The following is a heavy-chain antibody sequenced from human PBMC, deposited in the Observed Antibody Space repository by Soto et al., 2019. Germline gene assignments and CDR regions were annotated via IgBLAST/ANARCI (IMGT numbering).Heavy chain of an antibody. J-gene: IGHJ5*02. CDR3: ARYRGSYSYIWFDP. CDR2: IYYSGTT. D-gene: IGHD1-26*01. Sequence: PSETLSLTCSVSGGSIKSYYWSWIRQPPGKGLEWIGYIYYSGTTNYNPSLKSRVTMSVDTSKNQFFLKLSSVTAADSAVYYCARYRGSYSYIWFDPWGQGTLVTVSS. CDR1: GGSIKSYY. V-gene: IGHV4-59*01.